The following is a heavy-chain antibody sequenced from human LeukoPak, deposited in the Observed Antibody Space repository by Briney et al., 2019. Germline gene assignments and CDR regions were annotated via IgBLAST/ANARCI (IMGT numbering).Heavy chain of an antibody. J-gene: IGHJ6*02. D-gene: IGHD5-12*01. CDR2: IYYSGST. Sequence: SETLSLTCTVSGGSISSYYWSWIRQPPGKGLEWIGYIYYSGSTNYNPSLKSRVTISVDTSKNQFPLKLSSVTAADTAVYYCARARGYSGYGIYYYYGMDVWGQGTTVTVSS. V-gene: IGHV4-59*01. CDR3: ARARGYSGYGIYYYYGMDV. CDR1: GGSISSYY.